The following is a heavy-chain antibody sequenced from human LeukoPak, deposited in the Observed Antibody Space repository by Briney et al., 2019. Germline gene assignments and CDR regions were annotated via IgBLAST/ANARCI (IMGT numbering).Heavy chain of an antibody. D-gene: IGHD5-12*01. CDR3: ARGGYSGYIPY. J-gene: IGHJ4*02. Sequence: GGSLRLSCAASGSTFSDYYMSWIRQAPGKGLEWVSYITNSGSTIYYADSVKGRFTISRDNAKNSLYLQMNSLRGEDTAVYYCARGGYSGYIPYWGQGTLVTVSS. CDR2: ITNSGSTI. CDR1: GSTFSDYY. V-gene: IGHV3-11*04.